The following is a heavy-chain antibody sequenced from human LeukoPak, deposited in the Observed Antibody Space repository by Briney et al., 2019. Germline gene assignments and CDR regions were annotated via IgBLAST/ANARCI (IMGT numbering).Heavy chain of an antibody. CDR3: ARDGGILRFLEWLFY. CDR2: ISYDGGNK. CDR1: GFTFSSYA. D-gene: IGHD3-3*01. V-gene: IGHV3-30-3*01. J-gene: IGHJ4*02. Sequence: PGGSLRLSCAASGFTFSSYAMHWVRQAPGKGLEWVAAISYDGGNKYYADSVKGRFTISRDNSKNTLYLQMNSLRAEDTAVYYCARDGGILRFLEWLFYWGQGTLVTVSS.